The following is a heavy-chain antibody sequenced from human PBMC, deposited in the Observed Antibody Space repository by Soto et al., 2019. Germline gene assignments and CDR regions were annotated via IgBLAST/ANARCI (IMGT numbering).Heavy chain of an antibody. CDR3: ARDQLEGNWFAP. V-gene: IGHV4-30-2*01. J-gene: IGHJ5*02. Sequence: SETLSLTCAVSGGSISSGGYSWNWIRQPPGKGLEWIGYIYHSGSTLYNPSLKSRVTISVDKSKNQFSLKLSSVTAADTAVYYCARDQLEGNWFAPWGQVTLVSVSS. CDR1: GGSISSGGYS. CDR2: IYHSGST. D-gene: IGHD1-1*01.